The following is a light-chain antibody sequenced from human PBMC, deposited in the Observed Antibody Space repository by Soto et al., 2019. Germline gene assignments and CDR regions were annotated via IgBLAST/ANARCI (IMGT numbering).Light chain of an antibody. CDR1: SSDVGGYNY. CDR3: SSYAGSHV. CDR2: EVS. J-gene: IGLJ1*01. Sequence: QSVLTQPPPASGSPGQSVTISCTGTSSDVGGYNYVSWYQQHPGKAPKLMIYEVSKRPSGVPDRFSGSKSGNTASLTVSGLQAEDEADYYCSSYAGSHVFGTGTKVTVL. V-gene: IGLV2-8*01.